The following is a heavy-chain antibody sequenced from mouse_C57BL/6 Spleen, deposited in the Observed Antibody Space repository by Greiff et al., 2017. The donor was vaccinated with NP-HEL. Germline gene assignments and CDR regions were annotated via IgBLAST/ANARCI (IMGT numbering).Heavy chain of an antibody. CDR1: GYAFSSYW. CDR2: IYPGDGDT. CDR3: ARRGRPTVGAGNFDY. Sequence: VQLQQSGAELVKPGASVKISCKASGYAFSSYWMNWVKQRPGKGLEWIGQIYPGDGDTNYNGKFKGKATLTADKSSSTAYMQLSSLTAEDSAVYFWARRGRPTVGAGNFDYWGQGTTLTVSS. J-gene: IGHJ2*01. D-gene: IGHD1-1*01. V-gene: IGHV1-80*01.